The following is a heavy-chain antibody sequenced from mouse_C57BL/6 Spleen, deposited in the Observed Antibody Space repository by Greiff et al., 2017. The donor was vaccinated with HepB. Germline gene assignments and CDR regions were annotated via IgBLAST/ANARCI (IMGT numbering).Heavy chain of an antibody. CDR1: GYTFTSYW. Sequence: QVQLQQPGAELVKPGASVKMSCKASGYTFTSYWITWVKQRPGQGLEWIGDIYPGSGSTNYNEKFKSKATLTVATSSSTAYMQLSSLTSEDSAVYYCAREGYYGSSYAWFAYWGQGTLVTVSA. V-gene: IGHV1-55*01. J-gene: IGHJ3*01. D-gene: IGHD1-1*01. CDR2: IYPGSGST. CDR3: AREGYYGSSYAWFAY.